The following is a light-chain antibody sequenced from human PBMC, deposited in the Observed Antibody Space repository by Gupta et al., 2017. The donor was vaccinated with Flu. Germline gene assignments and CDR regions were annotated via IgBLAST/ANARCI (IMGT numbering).Light chain of an antibody. Sequence: QSVLTQPPSVSGAPRAEGHHLLHWEQLQHRGRLWCTLVPAASRDSPKLLIQGNTNRPSGVPDRFSGSKSGTSASLAITGLQAEDEADYYCQSYDSGRWVFGGGTKLTVL. CDR2: GNT. CDR3: QSYDSGRWV. CDR1: LQHRGRLW. V-gene: IGLV1-40*01. J-gene: IGLJ3*02.